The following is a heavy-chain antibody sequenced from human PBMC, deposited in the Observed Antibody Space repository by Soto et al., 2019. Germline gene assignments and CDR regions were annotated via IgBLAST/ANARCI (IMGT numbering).Heavy chain of an antibody. D-gene: IGHD4-17*01. V-gene: IGHV3-33*01. CDR3: ARGADYGDYFDY. J-gene: IGHJ4*02. Sequence: QVQLVESGGGVVQPGRSLRLSCAASGFTFSSYGMHWVRQAPGKGLEWVAVIWYDGSNKYYADSVKGRFTISRDNSKNTLYLQMNSLRAEDTAVYYCARGADYGDYFDYWGQGTLVTVSS. CDR2: IWYDGSNK. CDR1: GFTFSSYG.